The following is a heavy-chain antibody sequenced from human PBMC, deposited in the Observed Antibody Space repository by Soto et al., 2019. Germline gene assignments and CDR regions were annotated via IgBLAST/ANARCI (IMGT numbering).Heavy chain of an antibody. CDR1: GYTFTSYG. V-gene: IGHV1-18*01. D-gene: IGHD6-13*01. J-gene: IGHJ4*02. Sequence: QVQLVQSGAEVKKPGASVKVSCKASGYTFTSYGISWVRQAPGQGLEWMGWISAYNGNTNYTQKLQGRVTMTTDTSTNTAYMERRSLRSDATAVYYCARDQGIAAAALYFDYWGQGTLVTVSS. CDR3: ARDQGIAAAALYFDY. CDR2: ISAYNGNT.